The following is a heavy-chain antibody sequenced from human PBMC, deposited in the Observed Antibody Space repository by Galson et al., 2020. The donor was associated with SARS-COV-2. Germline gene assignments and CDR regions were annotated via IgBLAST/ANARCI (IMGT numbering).Heavy chain of an antibody. CDR2: IIPIFGTA. J-gene: IGHJ4*02. CDR3: ATIVGATPGPFDY. D-gene: IGHD1-26*01. Sequence: SVKVSCKASGGTFSSYAISWVRQAPGQGLEWMGGIIPIFGTANYAQKFQGRVTITADESTSTAYMELSSLRSEDTAVYYCATIVGATPGPFDYWGQGTLVTVSS. CDR1: GGTFSSYA. V-gene: IGHV1-69*13.